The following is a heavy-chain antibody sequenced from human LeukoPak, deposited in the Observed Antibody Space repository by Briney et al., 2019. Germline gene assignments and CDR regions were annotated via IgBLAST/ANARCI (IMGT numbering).Heavy chain of an antibody. CDR1: GYTFTIYY. V-gene: IGHV1-46*01. CDR3: ARDRGTLPPQRGYSYGRNDWFDP. CDR2: INPSGGST. J-gene: IGHJ5*02. D-gene: IGHD5-18*01. Sequence: GASVKVSCKASGYTFTIYYMHWVRQAPGQGLEWMGIINPSGGSTSYAQKFQGRVTMTRDTSTSTVYMELSSLRSEDTAVYYCARDRGTLPPQRGYSYGRNDWFDPWGQGTLVTVSS.